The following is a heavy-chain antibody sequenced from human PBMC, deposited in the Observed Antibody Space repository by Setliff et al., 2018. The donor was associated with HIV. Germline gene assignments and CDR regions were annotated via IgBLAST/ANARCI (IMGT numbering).Heavy chain of an antibody. CDR3: GRLSETAMASFDS. CDR1: GGSISSSSYC. V-gene: IGHV4-39*07. J-gene: IGHJ4*02. Sequence: SETLSLTCTVSGGSISSSSYCWDWIRQPPGKGLEWIATIYYSGDSHYNPSLKSRVTISVDTSKNQFSLKLNSVTAADTAVYYCGRLSETAMASFDSWGQGILVTVSS. D-gene: IGHD2-21*02. CDR2: IYYSGDS.